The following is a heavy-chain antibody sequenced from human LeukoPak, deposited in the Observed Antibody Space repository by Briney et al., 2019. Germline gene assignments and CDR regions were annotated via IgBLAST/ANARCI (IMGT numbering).Heavy chain of an antibody. CDR3: ARDLIHSYYYDSSGYYFDY. D-gene: IGHD3-22*01. CDR2: ISSSSSTI. Sequence: GGSLRLSCAASGFTFSSYSMNWVRQAPGKGLEWVSYISSSSSTIYYADSVKGRFTISRDNAKNSLYLQMNSLRGEDTAVYYCARDLIHSYYYDSSGYYFDYWGQGTLVTVSS. J-gene: IGHJ4*02. V-gene: IGHV3-48*01. CDR1: GFTFSSYS.